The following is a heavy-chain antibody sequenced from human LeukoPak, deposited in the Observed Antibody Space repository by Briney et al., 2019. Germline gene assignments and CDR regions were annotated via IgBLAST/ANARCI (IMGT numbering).Heavy chain of an antibody. J-gene: IGHJ4*02. CDR2: INPNSGGT. V-gene: IGHV1-2*02. D-gene: IGHD3-10*01. CDR3: ARDMGLLWFGELLTEY. Sequence: GASVKVSCKASGYTFTGYYMHWVRQAPGQGLEWMGWINPNSGGTNYAQKFQGRVTMTRDTSISTAYMELSRLRSDDTAVYYCARDMGLLWFGELLTEYWGQGTLVTVSS. CDR1: GYTFTGYY.